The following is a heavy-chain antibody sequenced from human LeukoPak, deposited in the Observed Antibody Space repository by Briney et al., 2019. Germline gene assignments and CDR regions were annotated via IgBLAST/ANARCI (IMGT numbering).Heavy chain of an antibody. CDR2: ISYDGSNK. Sequence: PGGSLRLSCAASGFTSSSYAMHWVRQAPGKGLEWVAVISYDGSNKYYADSVKGRFTISRDNSKNTLYLQMNSLRAEDTAVYYCARVRFLEWLLSDYYMDVWGKGTTVTVSS. CDR3: ARVRFLEWLLSDYYMDV. D-gene: IGHD3-3*01. CDR1: GFTSSSYA. J-gene: IGHJ6*03. V-gene: IGHV3-30*04.